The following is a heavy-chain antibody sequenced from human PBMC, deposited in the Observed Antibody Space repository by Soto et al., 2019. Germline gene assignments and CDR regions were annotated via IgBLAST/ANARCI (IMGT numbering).Heavy chain of an antibody. CDR1: GGSISSSSYY. D-gene: IGHD4-17*01. V-gene: IGHV4-39*01. CDR2: IYYSGST. CDR3: ARVPPTTYGGNGY. J-gene: IGHJ4*02. Sequence: PSETLSLTCTVSGGSISSSSYYWGWIRQPPGKGLEWIGSIYYSGSTYYNPSLKSRVTISVDTSKNQFSLKLSSVTAADTAVYYCARVPPTTYGGNGYWGQGTLVTVSS.